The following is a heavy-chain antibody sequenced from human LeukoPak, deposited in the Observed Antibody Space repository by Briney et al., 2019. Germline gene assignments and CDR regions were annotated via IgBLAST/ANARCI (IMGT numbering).Heavy chain of an antibody. CDR1: GYSFTNYW. V-gene: IGHV5-51*01. CDR3: ARGWEPHTELRFDP. CDR2: IYPGDPDT. D-gene: IGHD1-26*01. Sequence: GESLKISCKASGYSFTNYWIGWVRQMPRKGLEWMGIIYPGDPDTRYSPSFQGQVTISADKTISTAYLQWSSLKASDTAMYYCARGWEPHTELRFDPWGQGTLVTVSS. J-gene: IGHJ5*02.